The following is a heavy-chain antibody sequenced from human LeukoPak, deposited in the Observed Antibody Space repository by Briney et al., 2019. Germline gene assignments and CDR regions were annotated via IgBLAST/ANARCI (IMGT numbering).Heavy chain of an antibody. V-gene: IGHV3-30*03. D-gene: IGHD1-14*01. CDR3: ARALKPVKISYFYGMDV. CDR1: GFTFSNYG. CDR2: ISYDGNNK. J-gene: IGHJ6*02. Sequence: GRSLRLSCVASGFTFSNYGMHWVRQASGKGLEWVAVISYDGNNKYYADSVKGRFTISRDNSKNTLYLQMSSLRPEDTAVYYCARALKPVKISYFYGMDVWGQGTTVTVSS.